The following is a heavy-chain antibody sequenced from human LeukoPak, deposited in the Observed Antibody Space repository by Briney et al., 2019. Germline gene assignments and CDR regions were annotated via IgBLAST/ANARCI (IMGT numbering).Heavy chain of an antibody. CDR2: IYYSGST. CDR3: ASGAAAGMRY. V-gene: IGHV4-59*01. Sequence: SETLSLTCTVSGDSISSYYWSWVRQPPGKGLEWIGYIYYSGSTNYNPSLKSRVTISVDTSKNQFSLKLSSVTAADTAVYYCASGAAAGMRYWGQGTLVTVSS. D-gene: IGHD6-13*01. J-gene: IGHJ4*02. CDR1: GDSISSYY.